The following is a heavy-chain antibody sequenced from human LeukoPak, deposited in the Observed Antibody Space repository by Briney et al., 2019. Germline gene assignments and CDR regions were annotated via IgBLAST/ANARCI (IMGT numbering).Heavy chain of an antibody. CDR3: ASVRAAAGTGYYYYYYMDV. CDR2: INHSGST. D-gene: IGHD6-13*01. CDR1: GGSFSGYY. V-gene: IGHV4-34*01. Sequence: SETLSLTCAVYGGSFSGYYWSWIRQPPGKGLEWIGEINHSGSTNYNPSLKSRVTISVDTSKNQFSLKLSSVTAADTAVYYCASVRAAAGTGYYYYYYMDVWGKGTTVTVSS. J-gene: IGHJ6*03.